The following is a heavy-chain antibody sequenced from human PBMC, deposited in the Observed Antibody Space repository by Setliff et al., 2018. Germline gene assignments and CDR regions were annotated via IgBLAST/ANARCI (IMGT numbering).Heavy chain of an antibody. CDR3: ARVIYFYYMDV. V-gene: IGHV3-48*01. J-gene: IGHJ6*03. Sequence: GESLRISCAASGFAFSTYRMNWVRQAPGKGLEWVSYITSSSSTIDYADSVKGRFTISRDDAKNSLYLQMNSLRAEDTAVYYCARVIYFYYMDVWGKGTTVTAP. CDR2: ITSSSSTI. CDR1: GFAFSTYR.